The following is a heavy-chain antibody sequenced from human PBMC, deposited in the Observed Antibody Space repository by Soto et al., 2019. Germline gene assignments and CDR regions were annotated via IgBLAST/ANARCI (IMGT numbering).Heavy chain of an antibody. CDR2: IYYSGNT. V-gene: IGHV4-39*01. D-gene: IGHD3-22*01. CDR3: ARSYFDAYYDTSGSPEDAFDF. J-gene: IGHJ3*01. CDR1: GGSISGSPYY. Sequence: LSETLSLTCTVSGGSISGSPYYWGWIRQPPGKGLEWIGSIYYSGNTYSNPSLTSRVSISVDTSKKQFSLKLRSVSAADTALYYCARSYFDAYYDTSGSPEDAFDFWGQGTLVTVSS.